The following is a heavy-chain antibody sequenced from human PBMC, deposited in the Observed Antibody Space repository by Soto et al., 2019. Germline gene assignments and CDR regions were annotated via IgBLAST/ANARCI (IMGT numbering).Heavy chain of an antibody. CDR2: IIPIFGTA. Sequence: GASVKVSCKASGGTFRSYAISWVRQAPGQGLEWMGGIIPIFGTANYAQKFQGRVTITADESTSTAYMQLSSLRSADTAVYYCARDDGYCSGGSCYPPARNWFDPWGQGTLVTVSS. CDR1: GGTFRSYA. J-gene: IGHJ5*02. CDR3: ARDDGYCSGGSCYPPARNWFDP. D-gene: IGHD2-15*01. V-gene: IGHV1-69*13.